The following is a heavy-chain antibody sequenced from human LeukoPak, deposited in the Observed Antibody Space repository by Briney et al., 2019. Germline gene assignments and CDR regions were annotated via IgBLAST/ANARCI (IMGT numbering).Heavy chain of an antibody. J-gene: IGHJ4*02. CDR1: GGSISFYY. V-gene: IGHV4-59*01. D-gene: IGHD2/OR15-2a*01. CDR2: ISYSGST. CDR3: ARDREEGTLDY. Sequence: SETLSLTCTVSGGSISFYYWNWIRQPPGKGLEWIGYISYSGSTNYNPSLKSRVTISVDTSKNQFSLKLSSLTAADTAVYYCARDREEGTLDYWGQGTLVTVSS.